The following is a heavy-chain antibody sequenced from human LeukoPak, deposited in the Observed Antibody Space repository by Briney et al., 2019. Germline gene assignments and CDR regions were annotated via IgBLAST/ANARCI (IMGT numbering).Heavy chain of an antibody. D-gene: IGHD3-22*01. J-gene: IGHJ4*02. CDR2: INHSGST. V-gene: IGHV4-34*01. CDR3: ARERDPLYYDSSGYYYFDY. CDR1: GGSFSGYY. Sequence: SETLSLTCAVYGGSFSGYYWSWIRQPPGKGLEWIGEINHSGSTNYNPSLKSRVTISVDTSKNQFSLKLNPVTAADTAVYYCARERDPLYYDSSGYYYFDYWGQGTLVTVSS.